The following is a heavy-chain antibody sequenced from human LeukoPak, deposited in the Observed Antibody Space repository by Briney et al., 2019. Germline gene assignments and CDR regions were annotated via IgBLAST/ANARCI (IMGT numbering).Heavy chain of an antibody. J-gene: IGHJ4*02. CDR1: GYTFTGYY. Sequence: EASVKVSWKAPGYTFTGYYMHWVRQAPGQGLEWMGRINPNSGGTNYAHKFQGRVTMTRDTSISTASMELSRLRSDDTAVYYCASFSNYGSGSYYTHDYWGQGTLVTVSS. V-gene: IGHV1-2*06. CDR2: INPNSGGT. D-gene: IGHD3-10*01. CDR3: ASFSNYGSGSYYTHDY.